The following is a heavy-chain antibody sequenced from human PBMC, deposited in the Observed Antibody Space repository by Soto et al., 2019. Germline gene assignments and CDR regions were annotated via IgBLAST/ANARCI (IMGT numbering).Heavy chain of an antibody. J-gene: IGHJ6*03. CDR2: INAGNGNT. Sequence: ASVKVSCKASGYTFTSYAMHWVRQAPGQRLEWMGWINAGNGNTKYSQKFQGRVTITRDTSASTAYMELSSLRSEDTAVYYCARDRGYCTNGVCDFISRFGHYYMDVWGKGTTVPVSS. CDR1: GYTFTSYA. D-gene: IGHD2-8*01. V-gene: IGHV1-3*01. CDR3: ARDRGYCTNGVCDFISRFGHYYMDV.